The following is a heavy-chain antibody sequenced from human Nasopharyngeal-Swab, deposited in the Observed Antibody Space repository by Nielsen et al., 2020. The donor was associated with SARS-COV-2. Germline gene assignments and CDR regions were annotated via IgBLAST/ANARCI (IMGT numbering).Heavy chain of an antibody. CDR2: INPNSGGT. D-gene: IGHD2-2*01. V-gene: IGHV1-2*04. Sequence: ASVKVSCKASGYTFTDYYMHWVRQAPGQGLEWMGWINPNSGGTNYAQKFQGWVTMTRDTSISTAYMELSRLRSDDTAVYYCARCGVVPAAMPYYYGMDVWGQGTTVTVSS. CDR1: GYTFTDYY. J-gene: IGHJ6*01. CDR3: ARCGVVPAAMPYYYGMDV.